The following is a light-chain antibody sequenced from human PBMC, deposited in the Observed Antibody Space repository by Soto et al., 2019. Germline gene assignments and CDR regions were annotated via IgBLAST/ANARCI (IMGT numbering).Light chain of an antibody. J-gene: IGLJ3*02. V-gene: IGLV2-14*01. CDR2: EVS. CDR1: SADVGGYNY. CDR3: SSYTSTSTWV. Sequence: QSVLTQPASVSGSRGQSITISCTGSSADVGGYNYVSWYQQYPGKAPKLMIYEVSNRPSGVSNRFSGSKSGNTASLTISGLRAEDEADYYCSSYTSTSTWVFGGGTKLTVL.